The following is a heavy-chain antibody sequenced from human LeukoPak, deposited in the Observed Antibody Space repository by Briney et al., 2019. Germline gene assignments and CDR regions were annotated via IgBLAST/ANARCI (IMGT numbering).Heavy chain of an antibody. CDR2: IKSDGSSS. CDR3: ASSPWGIQAFDI. CDR1: GFTFSSYFW. D-gene: IGHD3-16*01. J-gene: IGHJ3*02. V-gene: IGHV3-74*01. Sequence: HTGGSLRLSCAASGFTFSSYFWMHWVRQAPGKGLVWVSRIKSDGSSSTYADSVKGRFTISRDNAKNSLYLQMNTLRAEDTAVYYCASSPWGIQAFDIWGQGTMVTVSS.